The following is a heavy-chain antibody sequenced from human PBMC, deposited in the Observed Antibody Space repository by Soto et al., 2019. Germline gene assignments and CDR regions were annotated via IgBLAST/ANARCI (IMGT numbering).Heavy chain of an antibody. CDR3: ARGLGRAYDFLPPAFWFDP. CDR1: GGSISSGGYS. D-gene: IGHD5-12*01. J-gene: IGHJ5*02. CDR2: IYHSGST. V-gene: IGHV4-30-2*01. Sequence: QLQLQESGSGLMKPSQTLSLTCAVSGGSISSGGYSWSWIRQPPGKGLEWIGYIYHSGSTYYNPSLKSRVTLSVDRSKNQFSLKLSSVTAADTAVYYCARGLGRAYDFLPPAFWFDPWGQGTLVTVSS.